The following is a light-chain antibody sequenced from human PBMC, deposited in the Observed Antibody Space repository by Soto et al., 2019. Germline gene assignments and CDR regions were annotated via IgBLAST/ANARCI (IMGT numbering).Light chain of an antibody. J-gene: IGLJ1*01. CDR3: QSYDSSLSGYV. V-gene: IGLV1-40*01. CDR2: GNS. CDR1: SSNIGAGYD. Sequence: QSVLTQPPSVSGAPGQRVTISCTGSSSNIGAGYDVHWYQQLPGTAPKLLIYGNSNRPSGVPDRFSGSKSGTSASLAITGLQAEEEADYYCQSYDSSLSGYVFGTGTMVTVL.